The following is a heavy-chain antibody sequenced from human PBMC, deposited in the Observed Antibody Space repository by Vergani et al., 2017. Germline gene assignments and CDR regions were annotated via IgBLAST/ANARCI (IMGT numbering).Heavy chain of an antibody. V-gene: IGHV3-30-3*01. CDR1: GFTFSSYA. Sequence: QVQLVESGGGVVQPGRSLRLSCAASGFTFSSYAMHWVRQAPGKGLEWVAVISYDGSNKYYADSVKGRFTISRDNSKNTLYLQMNSLRAEDTAVYYCAREGYSSSSYNWFDHWGQGTLVTVSS. CDR2: ISYDGSNK. CDR3: AREGYSSSSYNWFDH. D-gene: IGHD6-13*01. J-gene: IGHJ5*02.